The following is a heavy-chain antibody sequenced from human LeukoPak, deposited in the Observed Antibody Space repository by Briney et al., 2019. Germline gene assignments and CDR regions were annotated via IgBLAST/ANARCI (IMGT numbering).Heavy chain of an antibody. D-gene: IGHD2-2*03. CDR1: GGSIGSGDYY. J-gene: IGHJ5*02. V-gene: IGHV4-30-4*08. CDR3: ARGLFGYCSSTSCYRWFDP. Sequence: SETLSLTCTVSGGSIGSGDYYWSWIRQPPGKGLEWTGYIYYSGSTYYNPSLKSRITISVNTSKSQFSLKLSSVTAADTAVYYCARGLFGYCSSTSCYRWFDPWGQGTLVTVSS. CDR2: IYYSGST.